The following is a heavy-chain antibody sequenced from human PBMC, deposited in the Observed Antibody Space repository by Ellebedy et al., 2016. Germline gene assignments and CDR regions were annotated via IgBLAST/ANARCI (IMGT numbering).Heavy chain of an antibody. CDR1: GYTFTSYD. Sequence: ASVKVSCKASGYTFTSYDINWVRQATGQGLEWMGWMNPNSGNTGYAQKFQGRVTMTRNTSISTAYMELSSLRSEDTAVYYCAGRAITMVRGVIWPSFDPWGQGTLVTVSS. J-gene: IGHJ5*02. V-gene: IGHV1-8*01. CDR3: AGRAITMVRGVIWPSFDP. D-gene: IGHD3-10*01. CDR2: MNPNSGNT.